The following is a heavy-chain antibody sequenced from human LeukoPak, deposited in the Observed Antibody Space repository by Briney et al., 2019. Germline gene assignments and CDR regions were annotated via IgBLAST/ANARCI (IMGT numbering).Heavy chain of an antibody. Sequence: ASETLSLTCSVSGDSISTSSYYWGWIRQPPGKGLEWIGTIYYSGSTYYNPSLTSRVTISVDTSKNQFSLKLSSVTAADTAVYYCARNVLNYGSGSYDGWFDPWGQGTLVTVSS. CDR3: ARNVLNYGSGSYDGWFDP. J-gene: IGHJ5*02. D-gene: IGHD3-10*01. CDR2: IYYSGST. V-gene: IGHV4-39*07. CDR1: GDSISTSSYY.